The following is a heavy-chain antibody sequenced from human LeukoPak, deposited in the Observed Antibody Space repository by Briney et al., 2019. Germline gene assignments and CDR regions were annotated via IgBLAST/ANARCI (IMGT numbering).Heavy chain of an antibody. D-gene: IGHD3-22*01. CDR2: IYYSGST. Sequence: PSETLSLTCTVSGGPISSYYWSWIRQPPGKGLEWIGYIYYSGSTNYNPSLKSRVTISVDTSKNQFSLKLSSVTAADTAVYYCAREHYYDSSGFRFDPWGQGTLVTVSS. CDR1: GGPISSYY. J-gene: IGHJ5*02. V-gene: IGHV4-59*01. CDR3: AREHYYDSSGFRFDP.